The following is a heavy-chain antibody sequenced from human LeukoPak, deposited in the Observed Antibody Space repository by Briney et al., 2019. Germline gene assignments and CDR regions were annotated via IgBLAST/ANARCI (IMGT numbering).Heavy chain of an antibody. CDR2: IKQDGNEK. Sequence: GGSLRLSCAASGFTFTTYWMSWVRQAPGKGLEWVANIKQDGNEKYYVDSVKGRFTISRDNAKNSLYLQMNSLRAEDTALYYCARVLSAYYYYYMDVWGKGTTVTVSS. CDR1: GFTFTTYW. V-gene: IGHV3-7*03. J-gene: IGHJ6*03. CDR3: ARVLSAYYYYYMDV.